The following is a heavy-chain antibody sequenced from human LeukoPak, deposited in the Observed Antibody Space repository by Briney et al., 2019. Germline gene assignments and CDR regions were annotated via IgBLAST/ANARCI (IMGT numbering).Heavy chain of an antibody. CDR3: ARDSSGWENWFDP. D-gene: IGHD6-19*01. J-gene: IGHJ5*02. CDR1: GYTFTSYD. Sequence: ASVKVSCKASGYTFTSYDINWVRQAPGQGLEWMGWISAYNGNTNYAQKLQGRVTMTTDTSTSTAYMELRSLRSDDTAVYYCARDSSGWENWFDPWGQGTLVTVSS. V-gene: IGHV1-18*01. CDR2: ISAYNGNT.